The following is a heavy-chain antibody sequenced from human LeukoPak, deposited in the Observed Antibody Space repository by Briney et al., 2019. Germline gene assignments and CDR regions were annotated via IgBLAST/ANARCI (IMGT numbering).Heavy chain of an antibody. V-gene: IGHV1-2*02. CDR3: ATSQYCSSTSCGNT. D-gene: IGHD2-2*01. Sequence: GASVKVSCKASGYTFTGYYMHWVRQAPGQGLEWMGWINPNSGGTNYAQKFQGRVTMTRDTSISTPYMELSRLRSDDTAVYYCATSQYCSSTSCGNTWGQGTLVTVSS. CDR2: INPNSGGT. J-gene: IGHJ5*02. CDR1: GYTFTGYY.